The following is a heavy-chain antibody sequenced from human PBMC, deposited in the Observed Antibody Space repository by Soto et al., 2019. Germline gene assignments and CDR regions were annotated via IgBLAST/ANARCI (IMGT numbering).Heavy chain of an antibody. CDR2: IYYSGST. J-gene: IGHJ4*02. CDR1: GGSISSGDYY. D-gene: IGHD3-22*01. V-gene: IGHV4-30-4*01. CDR3: ARVGTYYYDSSGYYSPGLFDY. Sequence: SETLSLTCTVSGGSISSGDYYWSWIRQPPGKGLEWIGYIYYSGSTYYNPSLKGRVTISVDTSKNQFSLKLSSVTAADTAVYYCARVGTYYYDSSGYYSPGLFDYWGQGTLVTVSS.